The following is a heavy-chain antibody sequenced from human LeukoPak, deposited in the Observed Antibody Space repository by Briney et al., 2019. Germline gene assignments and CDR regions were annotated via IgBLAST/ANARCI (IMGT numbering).Heavy chain of an antibody. CDR3: VRRGDASSGWGDHDF. CDR1: GFAFNSYT. CDR2: ITSRSSHI. Sequence: GGSLRLSCEASGFAFNSYTITWVRQAPGKGLESVSSITSRSSHIYIADSVKGRFTISRDNSKNMVHLQMNSLTGEDTALYYCVRRGDASSGWGDHDFWGQGALVTVSS. J-gene: IGHJ4*02. V-gene: IGHV3-21*04. D-gene: IGHD6-19*01.